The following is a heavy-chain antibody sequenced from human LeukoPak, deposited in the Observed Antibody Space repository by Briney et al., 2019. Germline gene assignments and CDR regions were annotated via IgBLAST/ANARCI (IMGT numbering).Heavy chain of an antibody. Sequence: GGSLRLSCAASGFTFSSYAMSWVRQAPGKGLEWVSAISNSGGSTYYADSVKGRFTISRDNAKNSLYLQMNSLRAEDTAVYYCARAYSGSYGLGYYYMDVWGKGTTVTVSS. CDR1: GFTFSSYA. CDR2: ISNSGGST. J-gene: IGHJ6*03. D-gene: IGHD1-26*01. V-gene: IGHV3-23*01. CDR3: ARAYSGSYGLGYYYMDV.